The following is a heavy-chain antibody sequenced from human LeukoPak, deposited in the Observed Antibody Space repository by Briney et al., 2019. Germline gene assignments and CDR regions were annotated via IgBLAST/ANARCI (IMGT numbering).Heavy chain of an antibody. Sequence: PSETLSLTCAVYVGSFSGYHWSWIRQSPGKGLEWIGEINHSGDTNYNPSLKSRVTISVDTSKNQFSLKLSSVTAADTAVYYCASLRERSYYARGFDYWGQGTLVTVSS. V-gene: IGHV4-34*01. CDR1: VGSFSGYH. D-gene: IGHD3-3*01. CDR2: INHSGDT. CDR3: ASLRERSYYARGFDY. J-gene: IGHJ4*02.